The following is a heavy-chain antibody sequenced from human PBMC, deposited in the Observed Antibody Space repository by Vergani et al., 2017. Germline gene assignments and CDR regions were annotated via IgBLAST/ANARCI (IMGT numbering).Heavy chain of an antibody. CDR2: IGKDGINT. CDR3: AKYWRDSTDGLPDS. D-gene: IGHD2-8*02. V-gene: IGHV3-30*02. J-gene: IGHJ4*02. Sequence: QVQLVESAGGVVQPGGSLRLSCAASGFTFSNFGMHWIRQAPGKWLEWLAYIGKDGINTRYREAVKGRVTVSRDNSKDILYLQMYSLRSEDTALYYCAKYWRDSTDGLPDSWGPGTLVIVSS. CDR1: GFTFSNFG.